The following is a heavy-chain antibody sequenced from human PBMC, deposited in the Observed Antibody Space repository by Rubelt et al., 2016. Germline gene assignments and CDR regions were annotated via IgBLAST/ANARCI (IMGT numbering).Heavy chain of an antibody. D-gene: IGHD5-18*01. CDR1: GFTFSSYW. J-gene: IGHJ5*02. CDR3: ARGGYPRT. Sequence: EVQLVESGGGLVQPGGSLRLSCAASGFTFSSYWMHWVRQAPGKGLEWVSTIGGSGSSKYYADSVRGRFTISRDNARNSLYLQMNSLRVEDTALYYCARGGYPRTWGQGTLVTVSS. CDR2: IGGSGSSK. V-gene: IGHV3-21*01.